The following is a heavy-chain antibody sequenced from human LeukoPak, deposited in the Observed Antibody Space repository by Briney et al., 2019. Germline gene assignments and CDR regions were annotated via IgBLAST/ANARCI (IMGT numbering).Heavy chain of an antibody. V-gene: IGHV4-61*02. D-gene: IGHD3-22*01. J-gene: IGHJ3*02. CDR1: GDSISSGSYY. CDR3: ARVKYAFDI. Sequence: SQTLSLTCTVSGDSISSGSYYWSWIRQPAGKGLEWIGRIYTSGSTNYNPSLKSRVTISVDTSKNQFSLKLSSVTAADTAVYYCARVKYAFDIWGQGTMVTVSS. CDR2: IYTSGST.